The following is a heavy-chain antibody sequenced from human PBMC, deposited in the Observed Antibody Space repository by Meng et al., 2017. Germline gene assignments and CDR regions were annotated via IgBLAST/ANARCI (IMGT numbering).Heavy chain of an antibody. CDR3: AGASYGYSYGFPQYYFDY. CDR1: GYTFTGYY. CDR2: INPNSGGT. D-gene: IGHD5-18*01. J-gene: IGHJ4*02. V-gene: IGHV1-2*02. Sequence: VKVSCKASGYTFTGYYMHWVRQAPGQGLEWMGWINPNSGGTNYAQKFQGRVTMTRDTSISTAYMELSRLRSDDTAVYYCAGASYGYSYGFPQYYFDYWGQGTLVTVSS.